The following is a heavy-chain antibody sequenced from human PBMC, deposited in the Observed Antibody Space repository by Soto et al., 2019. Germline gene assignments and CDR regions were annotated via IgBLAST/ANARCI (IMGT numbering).Heavy chain of an antibody. CDR1: GFTFSSYS. CDR3: AKKVNSGPGSQYFDY. D-gene: IGHD3-10*01. CDR2: FRSSGDGGTT. J-gene: IGHJ4*02. Sequence: GGYLRLSCAASGFTFSSYSMSWVRQAPGKGLEWVSGFRSSGDGGTTYYADSVKGRFTISRDNSKNTLFLQMNSLRAEDTAIYYCAKKVNSGPGSQYFDYWGQGTLVTVSS. V-gene: IGHV3-23*01.